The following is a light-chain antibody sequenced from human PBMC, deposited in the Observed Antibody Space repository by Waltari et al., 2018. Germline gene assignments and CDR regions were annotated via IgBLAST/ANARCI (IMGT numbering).Light chain of an antibody. Sequence: DIQMTQSPSSLSASVGDRVTITCRASQSISSYLNWYQQKPGKPPQLLIYAASSLQSGVPSRFSGSGSGTDFTLTISSLQPEDFATYYCQQSYSTPLTFGGGTKVEIK. V-gene: IGKV1-39*01. J-gene: IGKJ4*01. CDR2: AAS. CDR3: QQSYSTPLT. CDR1: QSISSY.